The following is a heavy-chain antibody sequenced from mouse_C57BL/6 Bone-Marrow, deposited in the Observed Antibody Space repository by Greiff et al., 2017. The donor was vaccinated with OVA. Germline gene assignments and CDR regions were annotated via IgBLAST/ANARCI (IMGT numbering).Heavy chain of an antibody. D-gene: IGHD1-1*01. V-gene: IGHV1-82*01. J-gene: IGHJ3*01. CDR3: ARPPHYYGSSAWFAY. CDR2: IYPGAGDT. CDR1: GYAFSSSW. Sequence: QLQQSGPELVKPGASVKISCKASGYAFSSSWMNWVKQRPGKGLEWIGRIYPGAGDTNYNGKFKGKATLTADKSSSTAYMQLSSLTSEDSAVYFCARPPHYYGSSAWFAYWGQGTLVTVSA.